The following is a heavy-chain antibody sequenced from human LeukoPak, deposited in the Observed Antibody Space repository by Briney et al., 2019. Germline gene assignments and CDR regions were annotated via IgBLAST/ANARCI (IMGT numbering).Heavy chain of an antibody. Sequence: GGSVRLSCAASGFTFSIYEMNWVRQAPGKGLEWVSYISSSGSTIYYADSVKGRFTISRDNAKNSLYLQMNSLRAEDTAVYYCARDCSGGSCYSTTHYYGMDVWGQGTTVTVSS. CDR1: GFTFSIYE. D-gene: IGHD2-15*01. V-gene: IGHV3-48*03. J-gene: IGHJ6*02. CDR2: ISSSGSTI. CDR3: ARDCSGGSCYSTTHYYGMDV.